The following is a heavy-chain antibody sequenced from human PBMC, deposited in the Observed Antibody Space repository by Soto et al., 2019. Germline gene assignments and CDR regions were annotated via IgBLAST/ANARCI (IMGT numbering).Heavy chain of an antibody. J-gene: IGHJ5*02. Sequence: QKSSGKGSGCSLTRYWFSSVRQMHGKGLEWMGRIDPSDSYTNYSPSFQGHVTISADKSISTAYLQWSSLKASDTAMYYCARSDTAMVPPTWFDPWGQGTLVTVSP. CDR1: GCSLTRYW. CDR2: IDPSDSYT. CDR3: ARSDTAMVPPTWFDP. V-gene: IGHV5-10-1*01. D-gene: IGHD5-18*01.